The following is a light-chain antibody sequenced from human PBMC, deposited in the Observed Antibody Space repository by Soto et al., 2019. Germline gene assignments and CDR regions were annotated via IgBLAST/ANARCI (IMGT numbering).Light chain of an antibody. V-gene: IGKV3-15*01. J-gene: IGKJ5*01. Sequence: EIGRTQTLGTLSVWAGVRGQLSGGSSQRVSSNLAWYQQKPGQAPPLLIYGASTRATGIPARFSGSVSGTEFNLTISSLQSVAFALYYCQQYNKWPSITVRQGTRLEIK. CDR2: GAS. CDR3: QQYNKWPSIT. CDR1: QRVSSN.